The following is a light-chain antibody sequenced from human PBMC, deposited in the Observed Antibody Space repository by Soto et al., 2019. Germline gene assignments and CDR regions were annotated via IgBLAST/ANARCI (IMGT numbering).Light chain of an antibody. Sequence: EIVMTQSPATLSVSPGERATLSCRASQSVSSNFAWYQQKPGQAPRLLIYGASTRATGIPARFSGSGCGTEFTLTISSLQAEDFVVYYCQQYNNWPRTFGQGTKVEIK. CDR2: GAS. CDR3: QQYNNWPRT. J-gene: IGKJ1*01. V-gene: IGKV3-15*01. CDR1: QSVSSN.